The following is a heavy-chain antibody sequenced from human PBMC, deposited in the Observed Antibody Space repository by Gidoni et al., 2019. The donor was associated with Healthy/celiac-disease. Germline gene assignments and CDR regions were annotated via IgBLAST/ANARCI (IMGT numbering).Heavy chain of an antibody. CDR2: ISGSGGRT. CDR3: AKDVPPHYYDSAAFDI. Sequence: EVQLLESGGGLVQPGGSLRLSCAASGFTFSSYAMSWVRQAPGKGLEWVSAISGSGGRTYYADSVKGRFTISRDNSKNTLYLQMNSLRAEDTAVYYCAKDVPPHYYDSAAFDIWGQGTMVTVSS. D-gene: IGHD3-22*01. CDR1: GFTFSSYA. V-gene: IGHV3-23*01. J-gene: IGHJ3*02.